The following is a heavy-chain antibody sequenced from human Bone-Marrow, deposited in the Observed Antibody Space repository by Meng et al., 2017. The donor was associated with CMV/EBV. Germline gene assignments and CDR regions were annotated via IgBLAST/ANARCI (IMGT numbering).Heavy chain of an antibody. J-gene: IGHJ5*02. CDR1: RHTLTGYY. V-gene: IGHV1-2*02. CDR2: INPNSGGT. D-gene: IGHD4-17*01. CDR3: ARDRGDTVRLSFDP. Sequence: ASVKVSCKAPRHTLTGYYIHWVRQAPGQGLEWLGWINPNSGGTNYAQKFQGRVTMTRDMSISTAFMELSRLRSDDTAVYYCARDRGDTVRLSFDPWGQGTLVTVSS.